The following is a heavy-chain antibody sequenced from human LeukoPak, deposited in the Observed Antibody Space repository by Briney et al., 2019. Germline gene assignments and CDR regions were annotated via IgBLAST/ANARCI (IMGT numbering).Heavy chain of an antibody. CDR3: ARSRYNLDY. CDR2: IRYDGSNE. V-gene: IGHV3-33*01. Sequence: GGSLRLSCAASGFTFSSYDMHWVRQAPGKAPEWVAIIRYDGSNENYADSVKGRFTISRDNSKKTLYLQMNSLRAEDTAVYYCARSRYNLDYWGQGTLVTVSS. J-gene: IGHJ4*02. CDR1: GFTFSSYD. D-gene: IGHD5-24*01.